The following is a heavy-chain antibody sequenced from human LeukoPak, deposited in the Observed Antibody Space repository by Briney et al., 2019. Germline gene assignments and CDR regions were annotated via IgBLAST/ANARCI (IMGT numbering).Heavy chain of an antibody. D-gene: IGHD6-13*01. J-gene: IGHJ6*03. CDR2: INHSGST. CDR3: ARGWSSSWYRPYYYMDV. CDR1: GGSFSGYY. V-gene: IGHV4-34*01. Sequence: SETLSLTCAVYGGSFSGYYWSWIRQPPGKGLEGIGEINHSGSTNYNPSLKSRVTISVDTSKNQFSLKLSSVTAADTAVYYCARGWSSSWYRPYYYMDVWGKGTTVTVSS.